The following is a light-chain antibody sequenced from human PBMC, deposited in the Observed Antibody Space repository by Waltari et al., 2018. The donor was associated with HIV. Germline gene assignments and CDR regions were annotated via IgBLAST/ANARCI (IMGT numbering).Light chain of an antibody. CDR3: SSYTSGTTWV. Sequence: QSALTQPASVSGSPGQSITISCTGTSSDIGGYNYVSWHQHHPGRAPKLIIFEVSNRPSGVSNRLSGSKSGHTPSLIISGLLAEDDADYYCSSYTSGTTWVFGGGTKLTVL. V-gene: IGLV2-14*01. J-gene: IGLJ3*02. CDR1: SSDIGGYNY. CDR2: EVS.